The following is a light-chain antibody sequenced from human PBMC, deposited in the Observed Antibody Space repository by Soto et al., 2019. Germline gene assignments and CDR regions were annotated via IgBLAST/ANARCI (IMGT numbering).Light chain of an antibody. V-gene: IGLV1-47*02. CDR3: ATWDDGLSGFYV. Sequence: QSVLTQPPSASGTPGQRVTISCSGSSSNIESNYVFWYQQFPGTAPNLLIYSDDRRPSGVPDRFSGSKSGTSASLAISGLRSEDEAYYYCATWDDGLSGFYVFGTGTKLTVL. CDR1: SSNIESNY. CDR2: SDD. J-gene: IGLJ1*01.